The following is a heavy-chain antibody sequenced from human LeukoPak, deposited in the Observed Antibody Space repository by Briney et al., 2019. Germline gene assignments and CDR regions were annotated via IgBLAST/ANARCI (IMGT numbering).Heavy chain of an antibody. CDR3: AKRGYTIFGVVTIDAFDI. J-gene: IGHJ3*02. CDR1: GFTFSSYA. D-gene: IGHD3-3*01. V-gene: IGHV3-23*01. CDR2: ISGSGGST. Sequence: GGSLRLSCAASGFTFSSYAMSWVRQAPGKGLEWVSAISGSGGSTYYADAVKGRFTISRDNSKNTLYLQMNGLRAEDTAVYYCAKRGYTIFGVVTIDAFDIWGQGTMVTVSS.